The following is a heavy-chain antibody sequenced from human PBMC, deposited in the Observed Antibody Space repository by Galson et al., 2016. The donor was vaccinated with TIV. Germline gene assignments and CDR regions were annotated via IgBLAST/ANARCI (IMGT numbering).Heavy chain of an antibody. J-gene: IGHJ6*02. CDR3: ARPSYGSAYYGLDV. CDR1: GYSFLSFD. CDR2: MNPHSGST. V-gene: IGHV1-8*01. D-gene: IGHD4-17*01. Sequence: SVKVSCKASGYSFLSFDINWVRQAAGQGIEWMGWMNPHSGSTVSAQKFQGRVTMTRNLSISTAYMELSSLTSEDTAIYYCARPSYGSAYYGLDVWGQGTTVTVSS.